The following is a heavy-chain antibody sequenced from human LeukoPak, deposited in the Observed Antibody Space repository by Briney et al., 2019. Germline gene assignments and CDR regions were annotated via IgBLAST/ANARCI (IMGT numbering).Heavy chain of an antibody. CDR2: INHSGST. V-gene: IGHV4-34*01. CDR3: ARGQGASRYMDV. CDR1: GGSFSGYY. Sequence: PSETLSLTCAVYGGSFSGYYWSWIRQPPGKGLEWIGEINHSGSTNYNPSLKSRVTISVDTSKNQFSLKLSSVTAADTAVYYCARGQGASRYMDVWGKRTTVTVSS. J-gene: IGHJ6*03.